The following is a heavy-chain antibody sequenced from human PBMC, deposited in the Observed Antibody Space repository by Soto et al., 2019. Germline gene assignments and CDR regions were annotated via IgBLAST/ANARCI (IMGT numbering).Heavy chain of an antibody. D-gene: IGHD2-15*01. V-gene: IGHV1-69*02. CDR1: GGTFSSYT. J-gene: IGHJ1*01. CDR3: ARWGHYCSGGSCYFQH. CDR2: IIPILGIA. Sequence: ASVKVSCKASGGTFSSYTISWVRQAPGQGLEWMGRIIPILGIANYAQKFQGRVTITADKSTSTAYMELSSLRSEDTAVYYCARWGHYCSGGSCYFQHWGQGTLVTVSS.